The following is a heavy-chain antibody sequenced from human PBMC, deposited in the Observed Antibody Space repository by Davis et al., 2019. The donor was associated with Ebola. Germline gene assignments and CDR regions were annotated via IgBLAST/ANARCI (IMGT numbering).Heavy chain of an antibody. CDR3: AREGRYCSSTSCYVFFDY. CDR1: GGSISSSSYY. CDR2: IYYSGST. V-gene: IGHV4-39*07. J-gene: IGHJ4*02. D-gene: IGHD2-2*01. Sequence: PGGSLRLSCTVSGGSISSSSYYWGWIRQPPGKGLEWIGSIYYSGSTYYNPSLKSRVTISVDTSKNQFSLKLSSVTAADTAVYYCAREGRYCSSTSCYVFFDYWGQGTLVTVSS.